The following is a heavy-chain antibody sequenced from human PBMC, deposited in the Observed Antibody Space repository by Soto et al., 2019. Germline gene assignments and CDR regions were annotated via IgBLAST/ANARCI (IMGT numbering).Heavy chain of an antibody. D-gene: IGHD3-16*01. V-gene: IGHV4-34*01. J-gene: IGHJ4*02. CDR1: GGSFSGYY. Sequence: QVQLQQWGAGLLKPSETLSLTCSVYGGSFSGYYCSWIRQPPGKGLEWIGEINHSGSTNYNPSLKRRVTISVDTSKNQFSLKLSSVTAADTAVYYCARREKILGRRKPFDYWGQGTLVTVSS. CDR3: ARREKILGRRKPFDY. CDR2: INHSGST.